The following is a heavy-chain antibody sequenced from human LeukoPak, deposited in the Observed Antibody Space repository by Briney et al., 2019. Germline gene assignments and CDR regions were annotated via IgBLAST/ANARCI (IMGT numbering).Heavy chain of an antibody. V-gene: IGHV4-39*01. J-gene: IGHJ5*02. CDR2: IYYSGST. CDR1: GGSISSSGKY. Sequence: SETLSLTCTVSGGSISSSGKYGAWIRQPPGKGLEWIGSIYYSGSTYYNPSLKSRVTISVDTSKNQFSLKLSSVTAADTAVYYCARQVAIVVVPAAPGNWFDPWGQGTLVTVSS. CDR3: ARQVAIVVVPAAPGNWFDP. D-gene: IGHD2-2*01.